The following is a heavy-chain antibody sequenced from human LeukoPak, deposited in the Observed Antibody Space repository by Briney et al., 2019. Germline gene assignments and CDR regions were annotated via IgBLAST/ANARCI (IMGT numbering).Heavy chain of an antibody. CDR2: ISSSGSTI. CDR3: ARSYRYYGSGSQLPQNSPWFDP. J-gene: IGHJ5*02. D-gene: IGHD3-10*01. CDR1: GFTFSDYY. V-gene: IGHV3-11*04. Sequence: GGSLRLSCAASGFTFSDYYMSWIRQAPGKGLEWVSYISSSGSTIYYADSVKGRFTISRDNAKNSLYLQMNSLRAEDTAVYYCARSYRYYGSGSQLPQNSPWFDPWGQGTLVTVSS.